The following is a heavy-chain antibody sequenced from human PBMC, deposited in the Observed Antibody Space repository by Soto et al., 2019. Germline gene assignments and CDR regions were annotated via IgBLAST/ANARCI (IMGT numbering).Heavy chain of an antibody. J-gene: IGHJ6*02. CDR1: GFTFSSYG. V-gene: IGHV3-30*03. D-gene: IGHD2-2*01. Sequence: GGSLRLSCAASGFTFSSYGMHWVRQAPGKGLEWVAVISYDGSNKYYADSVKGRFTISRDNSKNTLYLQMNSLRGEDTAVYYCARGVEVPAEYYYYYYGMDVWGQGTTVTVSS. CDR2: ISYDGSNK. CDR3: ARGVEVPAEYYYYYYGMDV.